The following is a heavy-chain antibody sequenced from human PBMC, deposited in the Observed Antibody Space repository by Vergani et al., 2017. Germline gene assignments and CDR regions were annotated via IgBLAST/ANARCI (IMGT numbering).Heavy chain of an antibody. CDR1: GFTFSSYA. Sequence: QVQLVESGGGVVQPGRSLRLSCAASGFTFSSYAMHWVRQAPGKGLEWVAVISYDGSNKYYADSLKGRFTISRDNSKNTLYLQMNSLRAEDTAVYYCARDFLGEELWSVMDVWGQGTTVTVSS. D-gene: IGHD3-10*01. CDR3: ARDFLGEELWSVMDV. CDR2: ISYDGSNK. J-gene: IGHJ6*02. V-gene: IGHV3-30-3*01.